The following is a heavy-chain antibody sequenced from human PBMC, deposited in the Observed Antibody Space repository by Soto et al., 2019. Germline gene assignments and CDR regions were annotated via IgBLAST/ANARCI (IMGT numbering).Heavy chain of an antibody. D-gene: IGHD3-3*01. CDR1: GGTFSSYA. J-gene: IGHJ6*02. Sequence: SVKVSCKASGGTFSSYAISWVRQAPGQGLEWMGGIIPIFGTANYAQKFQGRVTITADESTSTAYMELSSLRSEDTAVYYCARSRFMGRVRYLNYYYYYGMDVWGQGTTVTVSS. CDR2: IIPIFGTA. V-gene: IGHV1-69*13. CDR3: ARSRFMGRVRYLNYYYYYGMDV.